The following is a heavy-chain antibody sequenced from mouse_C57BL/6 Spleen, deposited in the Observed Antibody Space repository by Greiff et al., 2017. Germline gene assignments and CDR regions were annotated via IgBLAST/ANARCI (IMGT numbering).Heavy chain of an antibody. CDR2: ISDGGSST. CDR1: GFTFSSYA. J-gene: IGHJ1*03. Sequence: EVMLVESGGGLVKPGGSLKLSCAASGFTFSSYAMSWVRQTPEKRLEWVATISDGGSSTYYPDNVKGRFTISRDNAKNNLYLQLSHLKAEDTAMYYCARGDWYFDVWGTGTTVTVSS. V-gene: IGHV5-4*03. CDR3: ARGDWYFDV.